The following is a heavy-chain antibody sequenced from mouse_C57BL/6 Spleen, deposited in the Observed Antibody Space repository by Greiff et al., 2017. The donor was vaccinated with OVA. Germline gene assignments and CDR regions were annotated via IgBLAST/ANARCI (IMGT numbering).Heavy chain of an antibody. CDR1: GFSLTSYG. V-gene: IGHV2-2*01. CDR2: IWSGGST. CDR3: ARKGGNPYYYAMDY. D-gene: IGHD2-1*01. Sequence: QVQLQQSGPGLVQPSQSLSITCTVSGFSLTSYGVHWVRQSPGKGLEWLGVIWSGGSTDYNAAFIYRLSNSKDNYKSQVFFKMNSLQADDTAIYYCARKGGNPYYYAMDYWGQGTSVTVSS. J-gene: IGHJ4*01.